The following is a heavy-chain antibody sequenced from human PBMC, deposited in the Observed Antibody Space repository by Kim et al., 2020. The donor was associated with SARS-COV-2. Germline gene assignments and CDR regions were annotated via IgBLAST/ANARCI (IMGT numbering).Heavy chain of an antibody. Sequence: SETLSLTCTVSGGSISSSSYYWGWIRQPPGKGLEWIGSIYYSGSTYYNPSLKSRVTISVDTSKNQFSLKLSSVTAADTAVYYCARHEWPYYGSGVIKVPQDYFDYWGQGTRVAVSS. D-gene: IGHD3-10*01. J-gene: IGHJ4*02. V-gene: IGHV4-39*01. CDR2: IYYSGST. CDR3: ARHEWPYYGSGVIKVPQDYFDY. CDR1: GGSISSSSYY.